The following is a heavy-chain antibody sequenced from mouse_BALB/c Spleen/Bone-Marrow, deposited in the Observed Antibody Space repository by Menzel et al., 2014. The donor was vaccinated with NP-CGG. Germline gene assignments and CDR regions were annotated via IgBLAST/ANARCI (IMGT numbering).Heavy chain of an antibody. J-gene: IGHJ4*01. V-gene: IGHV1S135*01. D-gene: IGHD2-3*01. CDR2: IDLYNGGT. CDR3: ARLGDGYYDALDY. Sequence: EVKLMESGPELVKPGASVKVSCKASGYAFTNYNMYWVRQSHGKSLEWIGYIDLYNGGTSYNQKFKGKAALTVDKSSSTAYMHLNRLTSEDSAVYYCARLGDGYYDALDYWGQGTSVAVSS. CDR1: GYAFTNYN.